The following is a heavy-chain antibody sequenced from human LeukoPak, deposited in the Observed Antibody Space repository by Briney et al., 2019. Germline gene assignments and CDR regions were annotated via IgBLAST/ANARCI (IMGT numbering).Heavy chain of an antibody. D-gene: IGHD2-15*01. CDR3: ARSCSGGSCPFDY. CDR2: IIPIFGTA. J-gene: IGHJ4*02. Sequence: SVEVSCKASGGTFSSYAISWVRQAPGQGLEWMGGIIPIFGTANYAQKFQGRVTITTDESTSTAYMELSSLRSEDTAVYYCARSCSGGSCPFDYWGQGTLVTVSS. V-gene: IGHV1-69*05. CDR1: GGTFSSYA.